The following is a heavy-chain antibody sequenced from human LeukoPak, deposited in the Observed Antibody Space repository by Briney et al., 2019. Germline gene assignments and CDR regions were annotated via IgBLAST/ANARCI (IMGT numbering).Heavy chain of an antibody. CDR1: GFTFSIYG. J-gene: IGHJ4*02. Sequence: PGGSLRLSCAASGFTFSIYGMNWVRQSPGKGLEWVSGIGGRGDRTYYADSVKGRFSISRDNSKNTLYLQINSLRVEDTAVYYCAKDMRMASFEHWGRGTQVTVSS. CDR3: AKDMRMASFEH. D-gene: IGHD5-24*01. V-gene: IGHV3-23*01. CDR2: IGGRGDRT.